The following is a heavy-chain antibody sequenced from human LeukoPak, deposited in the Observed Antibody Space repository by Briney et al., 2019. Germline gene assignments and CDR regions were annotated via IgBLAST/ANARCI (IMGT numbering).Heavy chain of an antibody. CDR1: GFTVNSNS. V-gene: IGHV3-23*01. D-gene: IGHD4-17*01. CDR2: ISDDGVNT. J-gene: IGHJ5*02. CDR3: AKVRWIAVTTTFDR. Sequence: GGSLRLSCEASGFTVNSNSMNWVRQAPGKGPEWVSTISDDGVNTYYADSVKGRFTISRDNSKSTLYLQMNSLRAEDTAVYYCAKVRWIAVTTTFDRWGQGTLVTVSS.